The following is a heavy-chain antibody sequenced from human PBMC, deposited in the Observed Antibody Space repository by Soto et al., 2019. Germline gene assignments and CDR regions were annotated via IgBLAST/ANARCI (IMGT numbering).Heavy chain of an antibody. CDR2: IKHGGST. V-gene: IGHV4-34*01. J-gene: IGHJ4*02. CDR1: DGSFSDYY. D-gene: IGHD6-6*01. CDR3: ARGGNRYSSTSSGVGGFDY. Sequence: SETLSLTCAVYDGSFSDYYWNWIRQAPGKGLEWIGEIKHGGSTNYNPSLKTRVTMSLDTSKNQFSLNLSSLTTADTAVYFCARGGNRYSSTSSGVGGFDYWGQGTLVTVSS.